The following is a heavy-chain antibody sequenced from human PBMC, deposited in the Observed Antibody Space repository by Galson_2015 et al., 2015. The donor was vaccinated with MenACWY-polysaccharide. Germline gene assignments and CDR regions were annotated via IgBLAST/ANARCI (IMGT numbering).Heavy chain of an antibody. CDR2: ISAYNGNT. V-gene: IGHV1-18*01. J-gene: IGHJ4*02. CDR1: GYTFTSYG. CDR3: ARDPDRYCSGGSCSTPDY. D-gene: IGHD2-15*01. Sequence: SVKVSCKASGYTFTSYGISWVRQAPGQGLEWMGWISAYNGNTNYAQKLQGRVTMTTDTSTSTAYMELRSLRSDDTAVYYCARDPDRYCSGGSCSTPDYWGQGTLVTVSS.